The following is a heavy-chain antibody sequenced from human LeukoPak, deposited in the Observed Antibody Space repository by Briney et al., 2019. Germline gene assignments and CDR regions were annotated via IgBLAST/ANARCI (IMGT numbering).Heavy chain of an antibody. V-gene: IGHV3-13*01. D-gene: IGHD3-9*01. Sequence: GGSLRLSCAASGFTFSNYDVHWVRQATGKGLEWVSAIGTAGDTYYPASVKGRFTISRENAKNSLYLQMNSLRAEDTAVYYCARFLSYDVLTGAVYYSGMDVWGQGTTVTVSS. J-gene: IGHJ6*02. CDR3: ARFLSYDVLTGAVYYSGMDV. CDR2: IGTAGDT. CDR1: GFTFSNYD.